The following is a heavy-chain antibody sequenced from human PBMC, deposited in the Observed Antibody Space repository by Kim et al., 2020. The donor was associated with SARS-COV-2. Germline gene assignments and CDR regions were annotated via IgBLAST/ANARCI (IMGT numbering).Heavy chain of an antibody. D-gene: IGHD3-10*01. V-gene: IGHV3-15*01. J-gene: IGHJ4*02. CDR3: AKGGPEGNYFDY. CDR2: T. Sequence: TDPAAPVKGRFTDSRDDSKNTVYLQMNSLNTGDTAVYYCAKGGPEGNYFDYWGQGALVTVSS.